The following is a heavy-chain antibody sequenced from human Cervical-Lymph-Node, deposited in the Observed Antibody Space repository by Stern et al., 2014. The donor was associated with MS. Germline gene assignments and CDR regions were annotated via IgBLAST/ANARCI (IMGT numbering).Heavy chain of an antibody. Sequence: EVQLVESGGVVVQPGGSLRLSCAASGFTFDDFAMHWVRQAPGKGLEWVSLISWDGGSTYYADSVKGRFTISRDNSKNSLYLQMNSLRAEDTALYYCAKEEGEPAMSLFDWGQGTLVTVSS. V-gene: IGHV3-43D*03. D-gene: IGHD5-18*01. CDR3: AKEEGEPAMSLFD. J-gene: IGHJ4*02. CDR2: ISWDGGST. CDR1: GFTFDDFA.